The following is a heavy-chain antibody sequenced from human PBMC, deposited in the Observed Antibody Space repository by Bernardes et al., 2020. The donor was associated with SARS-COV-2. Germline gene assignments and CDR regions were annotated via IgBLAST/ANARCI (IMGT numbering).Heavy chain of an antibody. V-gene: IGHV3-23*01. J-gene: IGHJ4*02. D-gene: IGHD2-15*01. CDR3: AKDFYYGGISEN. Sequence: GRSLRLSCAASGFTFSSYAMSWVRQGPGKGLEWVSAISDSGENTYYANSVEGRFTISRDNSKNTLHLQMNGLRAEDTAVYYCAKDFYYGGISENWGLGTLVTVSS. CDR1: GFTFSSYA. CDR2: ISDSGENT.